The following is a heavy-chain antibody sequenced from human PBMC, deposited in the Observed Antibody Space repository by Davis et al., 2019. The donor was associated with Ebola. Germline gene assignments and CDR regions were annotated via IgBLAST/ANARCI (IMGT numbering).Heavy chain of an antibody. D-gene: IGHD6-19*01. Sequence: SLKISCAASGLSVSSNYMNWVRQAPGKGLEWVSGISWNSGSIGYADSVKGRFTISRDNAKNSLYLQMNSLRAEDTALYYCARYIAVAGYFDYWGQGTLVTVSS. CDR2: ISWNSGSI. V-gene: IGHV3-9*01. J-gene: IGHJ4*02. CDR1: GLSVSSNY. CDR3: ARYIAVAGYFDY.